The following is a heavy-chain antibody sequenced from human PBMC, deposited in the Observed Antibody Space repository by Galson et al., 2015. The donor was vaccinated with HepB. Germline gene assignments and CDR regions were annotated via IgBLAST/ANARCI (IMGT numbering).Heavy chain of an antibody. V-gene: IGHV3-23*01. Sequence: SLRLSCAASGFTFSSYAMTWVRQAPGKGLEWVSTIGTGGDTYYADSVKGRFTISRDNSKSTLYLQMNTLRAEDTAAYYCAKYYDFLTGIRQFDHWGQGALVTVSS. CDR2: IGTGGDT. CDR3: AKYYDFLTGIRQFDH. D-gene: IGHD3-9*01. CDR1: GFTFSSYA. J-gene: IGHJ4*02.